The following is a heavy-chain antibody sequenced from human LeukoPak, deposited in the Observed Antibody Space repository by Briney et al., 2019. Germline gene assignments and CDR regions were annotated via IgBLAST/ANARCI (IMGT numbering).Heavy chain of an antibody. J-gene: IGHJ5*02. D-gene: IGHD3-9*01. Sequence: GGSLRLSCAASGFTVSSNYMSWVRQAPGKGLEWVSVIYSGGSTYYADSVKGRFTISRDNSKNTLYLQMNSLRAEDTAVCYCATDYDILTGYYAWGQGTLVTVSS. CDR3: ATDYDILTGYYA. CDR2: IYSGGST. V-gene: IGHV3-66*01. CDR1: GFTVSSNY.